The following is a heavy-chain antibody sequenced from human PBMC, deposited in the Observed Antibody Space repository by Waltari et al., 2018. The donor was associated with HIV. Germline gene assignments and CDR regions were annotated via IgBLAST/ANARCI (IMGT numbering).Heavy chain of an antibody. CDR3: AKGVVGDDYCWYFDL. V-gene: IGHV1-3*01. CDR2: INAGNGNT. CDR1: GYTFT. D-gene: IGHD2-21*02. J-gene: IGHJ2*01. Sequence: QVQLVQSGAEVKKPGASVKVSCKASGYTFTMHWVRQAPGQRLECKGWINAGNGNTRDADNFQGRITITRDTSASTAYMELRSLRYADTAVYYCAKGVVGDDYCWYFDLWGRGTLVTVSS.